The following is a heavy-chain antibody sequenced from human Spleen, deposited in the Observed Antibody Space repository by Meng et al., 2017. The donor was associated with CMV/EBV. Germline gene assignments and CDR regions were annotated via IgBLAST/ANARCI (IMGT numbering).Heavy chain of an antibody. CDR1: GYPFSDFY. Sequence: ASVKVSCKSSGYPFSDFYIHWVRQAPGQGLEWMGIINPSGGSTSYAQKFQGRVTMTRDTSTSTVYMELSSLRSEDTAVYYCARGQGITILAWFDPWGQGTLVTVSS. CDR3: ARGQGITILAWFDP. V-gene: IGHV1-46*01. J-gene: IGHJ5*02. CDR2: INPSGGST. D-gene: IGHD1-14*01.